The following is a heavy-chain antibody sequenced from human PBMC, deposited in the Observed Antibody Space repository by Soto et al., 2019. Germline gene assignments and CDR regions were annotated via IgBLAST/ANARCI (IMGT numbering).Heavy chain of an antibody. Sequence: ASVKVSCKASGYSFTDYYMHWVRQAPGQGLEWMGWINLNSGGPNYAQKFQGRVIMARDTSISTSYMELSRLRSDDTAVYYCARAGAPQTDFDYWGQGTLVTVSS. CDR1: GYSFTDYY. J-gene: IGHJ4*02. V-gene: IGHV1-2*02. CDR2: INLNSGGP. CDR3: ARAGAPQTDFDY.